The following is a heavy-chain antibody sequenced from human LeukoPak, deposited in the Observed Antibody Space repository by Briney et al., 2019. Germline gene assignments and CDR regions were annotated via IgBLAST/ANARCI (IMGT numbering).Heavy chain of an antibody. Sequence: SETLSLTCTVSGGSISSYYWSWIRQPPGKGLEWIGYIYYSGSTNYNPSLKSRVTISVDTSKNQFSLKLSSVTAADTAVYYCARVGKTYYYDSSGYFQHWGQGTLVTVSS. CDR1: GGSISSYY. V-gene: IGHV4-59*01. J-gene: IGHJ1*01. CDR3: ARVGKTYYYDSSGYFQH. D-gene: IGHD3-22*01. CDR2: IYYSGST.